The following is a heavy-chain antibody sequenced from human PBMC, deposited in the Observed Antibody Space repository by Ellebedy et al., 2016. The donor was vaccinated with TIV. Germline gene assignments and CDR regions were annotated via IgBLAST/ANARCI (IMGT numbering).Heavy chain of an antibody. CDR2: INSDGGST. V-gene: IGHV3-74*01. Sequence: GESLKISXAASGFTLRTYWMHWVRQVPGKGLVWASRINSDGGSTSYADSVKGRFTISRDNAKNSLYLQMNSLRAEDTAVYYCARDPSYAYSCDYWGQGTLVTVSS. D-gene: IGHD5-18*01. CDR1: GFTLRTYW. J-gene: IGHJ4*02. CDR3: ARDPSYAYSCDY.